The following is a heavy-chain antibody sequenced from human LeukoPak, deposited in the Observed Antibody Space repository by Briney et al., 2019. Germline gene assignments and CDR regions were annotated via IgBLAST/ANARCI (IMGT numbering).Heavy chain of an antibody. V-gene: IGHV4-4*09. CDR3: ARLGSYHDF. CDR1: GASISNYY. CDR2: IHSSGGR. Sequence: PSETLFLTCTVSGASISNYYWSWIRQTPEKGLEWMGHIHSSGGRSYYPSLKSRLTLSIDTSRNQLSLKLPSVAAADTAVYFCARLGSYHDFWGQGALVTVSS. J-gene: IGHJ4*02. D-gene: IGHD1-26*01.